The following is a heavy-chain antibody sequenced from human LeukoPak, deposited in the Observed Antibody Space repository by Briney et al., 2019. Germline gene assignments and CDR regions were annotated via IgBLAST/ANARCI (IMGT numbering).Heavy chain of an antibody. V-gene: IGHV3-23*01. CDR1: GFTFTTYA. D-gene: IGHD3-3*01. CDR3: AKGGGTIFNLHSQLDY. Sequence: GGSLRLSCAASGFTFTTYAMSWVRQAPGKGLEWVSVISGSGSSTYYADSVKGRFTISRDNSKNTLYLQLNSLRAEDTAVYYCAKGGGTIFNLHSQLDYWGQGTLVTVSS. J-gene: IGHJ4*02. CDR2: ISGSGSST.